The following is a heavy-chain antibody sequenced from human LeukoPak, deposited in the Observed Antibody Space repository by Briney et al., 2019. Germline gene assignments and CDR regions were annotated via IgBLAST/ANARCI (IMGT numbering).Heavy chain of an antibody. V-gene: IGHV4-59*01. Sequence: SETLSLTCTVSGGSISSYYWSWIRQPPGKGLEWIGYIYYSGSTNYNPSLKSRVTISVDTSKNQFSLKLRSVTAPDTAVYYCARVTGYVIEDNFDYWGQGTLVTVSS. CDR2: IYYSGST. CDR3: ARVTGYVIEDNFDY. D-gene: IGHD2-15*01. J-gene: IGHJ4*02. CDR1: GGSISSYY.